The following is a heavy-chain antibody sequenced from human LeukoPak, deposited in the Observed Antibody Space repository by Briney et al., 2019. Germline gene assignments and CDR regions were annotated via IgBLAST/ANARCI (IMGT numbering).Heavy chain of an antibody. D-gene: IGHD5-12*01. CDR3: AGGYRGEGDFDY. J-gene: IGHJ4*02. Sequence: GASVKVSCKASGYTLTSYAMHWVRQAPGQRREWMGWINAGNGNTKYSQKFQGRVTITRDTSASTAYMELSRLRSEDTAVYYCAGGYRGEGDFDYWGQGTLVTVSS. CDR1: GYTLTSYA. V-gene: IGHV1-3*01. CDR2: INAGNGNT.